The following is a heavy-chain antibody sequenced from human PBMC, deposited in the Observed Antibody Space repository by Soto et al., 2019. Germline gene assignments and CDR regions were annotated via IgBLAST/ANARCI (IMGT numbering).Heavy chain of an antibody. Sequence: QVQLQESGPGPVRPSETLSLICSVSGVSISDTHCWGWIRQPPGKGLEWVGSMYLSGRTYYNPSLQSRVTISVDSSKNHFSLQLSSVTAADTAIYYCATNSDSHGLYFLHWGQGTLATVSS. CDR1: GVSISDTHC. V-gene: IGHV4-39*01. J-gene: IGHJ4*02. CDR3: ATNSDSHGLYFLH. D-gene: IGHD3-22*01. CDR2: MYLSGRT.